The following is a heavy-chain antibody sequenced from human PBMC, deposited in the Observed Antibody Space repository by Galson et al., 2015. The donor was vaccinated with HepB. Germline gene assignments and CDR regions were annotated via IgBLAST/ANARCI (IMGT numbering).Heavy chain of an antibody. J-gene: IGHJ4*02. V-gene: IGHV3-7*03. CDR2: IKQDGSEK. CDR1: GFTFSSYW. CDR3: ARDSLAAAGDFDN. Sequence: SLRLSCAASGFTFSSYWMSWVRQAPGKGLEWVANIKQDGSEKYYVDSVKGRFTISRDNAKNSLYLQMNSLRAEDTAVYYCARDSLAAAGDFDNWGQGTLVTVSS. D-gene: IGHD6-13*01.